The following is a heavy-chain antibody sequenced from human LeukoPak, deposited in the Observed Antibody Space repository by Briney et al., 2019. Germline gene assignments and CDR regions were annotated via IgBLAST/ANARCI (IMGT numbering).Heavy chain of an antibody. Sequence: SVKVSCKASGGTFSSYIISWVRQAPGQGPEWMGGIIPIFGKANYAQKFQGRVTITADKSTSTAYMELSSLRSDDTAVYYCARDRAYNWNDVYYYYMDVWGKGTTVTISS. D-gene: IGHD1-1*01. V-gene: IGHV1-69*06. CDR2: IIPIFGKA. CDR3: ARDRAYNWNDVYYYYMDV. J-gene: IGHJ6*03. CDR1: GGTFSSYI.